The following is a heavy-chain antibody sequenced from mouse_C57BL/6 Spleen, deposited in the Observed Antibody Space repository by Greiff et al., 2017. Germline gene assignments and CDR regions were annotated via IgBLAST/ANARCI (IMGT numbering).Heavy chain of an antibody. CDR2: IHPNSGST. V-gene: IGHV1-64*01. D-gene: IGHD2-3*01. CDR3: ARDDGYRYFDV. Sequence: VQLQQPGAELVKPGASVKLSCKASGYTFTSYWMHWVKQRPGQGLEWIGMIHPNSGSTNYNEKFKSKATLTVDKSSSTAYMQLSSLTSEDSAVYYCARDDGYRYFDVWGTGTTVTVSS. J-gene: IGHJ1*03. CDR1: GYTFTSYW.